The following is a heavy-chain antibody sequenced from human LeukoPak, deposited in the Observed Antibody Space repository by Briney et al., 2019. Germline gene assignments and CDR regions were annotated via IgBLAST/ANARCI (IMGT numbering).Heavy chain of an antibody. CDR1: GGSISSYY. CDR2: IYTSGST. D-gene: IGHD3-22*01. J-gene: IGHJ4*02. CDR3: ARDSFSGYYYFDY. Sequence: SGTLSLTCTVSGGSISSYYCSWIRQPAGKGLEWIGRIYTSGSTNYNPSLKSRVTMSVDTSKNQFSLKLSSVTAADTAVYYCARDSFSGYYYFDYWGQGTPVTVSS. V-gene: IGHV4-4*07.